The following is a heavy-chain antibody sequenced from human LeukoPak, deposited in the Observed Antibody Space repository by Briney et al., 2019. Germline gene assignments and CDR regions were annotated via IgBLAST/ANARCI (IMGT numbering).Heavy chain of an antibody. CDR3: ARAGGGYSFDY. Sequence: SETLSLTCTVSGGSISSYYWGWIRQPPGKGLEWIGSIYHSGRTFYNPSLKSRVTISVDTSKNQFSLKLTSVTAADTAVYYCARAGGGYSFDYWGQGTPVSVSS. D-gene: IGHD3-22*01. J-gene: IGHJ4*02. CDR2: IYHSGRT. V-gene: IGHV4-38-2*02. CDR1: GGSISSYY.